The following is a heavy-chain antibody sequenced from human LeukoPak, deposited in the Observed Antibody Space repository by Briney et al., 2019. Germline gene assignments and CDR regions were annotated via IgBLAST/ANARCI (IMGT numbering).Heavy chain of an antibody. CDR3: AKVGYCSGGTCYWGVYYYYGMDV. D-gene: IGHD2-15*01. CDR1: GFTFSSHG. CDR2: ISYDGNNK. V-gene: IGHV3-30*18. Sequence: GGSLTLSCAASGFTFSSHGMHWVRQAPGKGLEWVAVISYDGNNKYHADSVKGRFTISRDNSKNTLYLQMNSLRAEDTAVYYCAKVGYCSGGTCYWGVYYYYGMDVWGQGTTVTVSS. J-gene: IGHJ6*02.